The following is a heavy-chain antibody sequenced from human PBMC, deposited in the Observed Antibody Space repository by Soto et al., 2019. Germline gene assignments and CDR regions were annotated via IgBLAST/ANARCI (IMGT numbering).Heavy chain of an antibody. J-gene: IGHJ4*02. CDR3: ARDTSPQHDYGDYASGY. Sequence: SETLSLTCTVSGGSVSSGSYYWSWIRQPPGKGLEWIGYIYYSGSTNYNPSLKSRVTISVDTSKNQFSLKLSSVTAADTAVYYCARDTSPQHDYGDYASGYWGQGTLVTVSS. CDR1: GGSVSSGSYY. D-gene: IGHD4-17*01. V-gene: IGHV4-61*01. CDR2: IYYSGST.